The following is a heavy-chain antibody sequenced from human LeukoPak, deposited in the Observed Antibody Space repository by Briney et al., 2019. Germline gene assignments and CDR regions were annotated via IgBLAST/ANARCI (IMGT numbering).Heavy chain of an antibody. CDR2: TSSDGSST. Sequence: PGGSLRLSCAASGFTFSNYWMHWVPQAPGKGLVWGTRTSSDGSSTSYADSVKGRFTISRDNAKNMLYLQMNGLRAEDTAVYYCARAKEGRYFDYWGQGTLVTVSS. CDR3: ARAKEGRYFDY. J-gene: IGHJ4*02. CDR1: GFTFSNYW. V-gene: IGHV3-74*01.